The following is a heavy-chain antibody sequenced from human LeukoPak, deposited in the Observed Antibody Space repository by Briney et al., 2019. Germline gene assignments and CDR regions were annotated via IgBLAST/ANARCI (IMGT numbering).Heavy chain of an antibody. Sequence: ASVKVSCKASGYTFTSYGISWVRQAPGQGLEWIGWISAYNGSTNYAQKLQGRVTMTIDTSKSTAYMELRSLRSDDTAVHYCARDMTYYYGSGTSYGMDVWGQGTTVTVSS. D-gene: IGHD3-10*01. CDR3: ARDMTYYYGSGTSYGMDV. CDR2: ISAYNGST. J-gene: IGHJ6*02. CDR1: GYTFTSYG. V-gene: IGHV1-18*01.